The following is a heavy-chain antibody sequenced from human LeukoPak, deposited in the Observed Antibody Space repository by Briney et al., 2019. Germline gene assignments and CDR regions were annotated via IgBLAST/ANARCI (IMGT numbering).Heavy chain of an antibody. J-gene: IGHJ6*03. CDR3: ARVLQNYYHMDV. CDR1: GVSINSHY. CDR2: IYDSGSA. D-gene: IGHD3-3*01. Sequence: SETLSLTCTVSGVSINSHYWSWIRQPPGKGLEWIGFIYDSGSANYKSSLKSRVTMTVDTSKNQFSLKLNSVSAADTAVYYCARVLQNYYHMDVWGKGTTVTVSS. V-gene: IGHV4-59*11.